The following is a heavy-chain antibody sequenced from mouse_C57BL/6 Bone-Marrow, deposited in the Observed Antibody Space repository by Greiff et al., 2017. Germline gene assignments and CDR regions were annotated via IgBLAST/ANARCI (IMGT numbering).Heavy chain of an antibody. D-gene: IGHD2-5*01. V-gene: IGHV1-55*01. CDR3: ARPYYSNYWYFDV. J-gene: IGHJ1*03. Sequence: QVQLQQSGAELVKPGASVKMSCKASGYTFTSYWITWVKQRPGQGLEWIGDIYPGSGSTNYTEKFKSKATLPVDTSSSTAYMQLSSLTSEDSAVYYGARPYYSNYWYFDVWGTGTTVTVSS. CDR1: GYTFTSYW. CDR2: IYPGSGST.